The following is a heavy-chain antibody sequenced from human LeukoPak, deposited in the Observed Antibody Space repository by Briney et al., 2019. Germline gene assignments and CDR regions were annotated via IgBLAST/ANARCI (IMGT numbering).Heavy chain of an antibody. J-gene: IGHJ5*02. CDR1: GGSISSGGYS. Sequence: YPSQTLSLTCAVSGGSISSGGYSWSWIRQPPGKGPEWIGYIYYSVNTYYSPSLKSRVTISVDTSKNQFSLKLSSVTAADTAVYYCARDGGVAPHNWFDPWGQGTLVTVSS. V-gene: IGHV4-30-4*07. CDR2: IYYSVNT. CDR3: ARDGGVAPHNWFDP. D-gene: IGHD2-8*02.